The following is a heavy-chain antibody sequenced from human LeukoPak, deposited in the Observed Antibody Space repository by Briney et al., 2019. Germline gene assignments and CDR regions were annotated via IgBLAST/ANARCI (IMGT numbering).Heavy chain of an antibody. Sequence: ASVKVSCKASGGTFSSYAISWVRQAPGQGLEWMGRIIPIFGTANYAQKFQGRVTITTDESTSTAYMELSSLRSEDTAVYYCARDRSGFGELIPFDYWGQGTLVTVSS. CDR2: IIPIFGTA. V-gene: IGHV1-69*05. J-gene: IGHJ4*02. CDR3: ARDRSGFGELIPFDY. D-gene: IGHD3-10*01. CDR1: GGTFSSYA.